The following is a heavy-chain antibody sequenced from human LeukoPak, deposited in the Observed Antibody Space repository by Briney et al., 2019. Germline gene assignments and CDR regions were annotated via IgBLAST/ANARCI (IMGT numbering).Heavy chain of an antibody. CDR3: ARGRGVHDSHTYDYFDY. CDR2: INPAGGST. CDR1: GYTFTSYY. D-gene: IGHD3-22*01. Sequence: ASVKVSCTASGYTFTSYYIHWVRQAPGQGLEWMGIINPAGGSTTYAQKFQGSRLTLTRDTSTSTVYMELSSLRSEDTAVYYCARGRGVHDSHTYDYFDYWGQGSLVPVSS. V-gene: IGHV1-46*01. J-gene: IGHJ4*02.